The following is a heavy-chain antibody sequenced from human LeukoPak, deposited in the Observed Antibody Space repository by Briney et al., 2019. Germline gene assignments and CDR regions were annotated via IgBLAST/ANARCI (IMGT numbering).Heavy chain of an antibody. CDR2: ISHSGTT. Sequence: SETLSLTCTVSGGSISSSSYYWGWIRQPPGKGLEWIGTISHSGTTYYNPSLKSRVSISVDTSKNQFSLKMTSVTAADTAVYYCARDPEWGSSWYYWGQGTLVAVSS. D-gene: IGHD6-13*01. J-gene: IGHJ4*02. CDR1: GGSISSSSYY. V-gene: IGHV4-39*07. CDR3: ARDPEWGSSWYY.